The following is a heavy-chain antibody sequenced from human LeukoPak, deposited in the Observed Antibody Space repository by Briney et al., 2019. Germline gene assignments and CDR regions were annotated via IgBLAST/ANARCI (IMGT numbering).Heavy chain of an antibody. CDR1: GFTFSSNA. CDR3: ARDNGEWRLNWFDH. D-gene: IGHD2-8*01. V-gene: IGHV3-33*01. CDR2: IWYDGSNK. J-gene: IGHJ5*02. Sequence: PGGSLRLSCAASGFTFSSNAMHWVRQAPGKGLEWVAVIWYDGSNKYYADSVKGRFTISRDNSKNTLYLQMNSLRAEDTAVYYCARDNGEWRLNWFDHWGQGTLVTVSS.